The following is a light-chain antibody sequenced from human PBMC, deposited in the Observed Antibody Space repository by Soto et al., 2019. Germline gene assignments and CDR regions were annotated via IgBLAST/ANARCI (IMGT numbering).Light chain of an antibody. CDR2: ESV. Sequence: DVVMTQTPLSLSVTPGQPASISCRSTQSLLHTDGETYLYWYLQRPGQPPQRLISESVNRFSGVSDRFSGSGSGTYLTLKSSRVEAKAVGVYYCIQSIELPYTFGQGTKLEI. CDR3: IQSIELPYT. V-gene: IGKV2D-29*01. J-gene: IGKJ2*01. CDR1: QSLLHTDGETY.